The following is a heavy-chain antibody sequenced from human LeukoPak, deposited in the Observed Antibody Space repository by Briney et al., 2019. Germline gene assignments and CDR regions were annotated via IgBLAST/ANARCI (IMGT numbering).Heavy chain of an antibody. Sequence: PGGSLRLSCVASGFSFSNHGMYWVRQAPGKGLEWVSVIARDGGAKFYADSVKGRFTLSRDNSKNMFFLQMNFLTVEDTAIYYCAREATWGQWYFDHWGQGTPVTVSS. D-gene: IGHD6-19*01. CDR1: GFSFSNHG. V-gene: IGHV3-30*03. CDR2: IARDGGAK. J-gene: IGHJ4*02. CDR3: AREATWGQWYFDH.